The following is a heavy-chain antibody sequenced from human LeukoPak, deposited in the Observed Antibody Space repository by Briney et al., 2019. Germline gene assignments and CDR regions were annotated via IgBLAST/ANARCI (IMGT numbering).Heavy chain of an antibody. J-gene: IGHJ4*02. D-gene: IGHD4-11*01. CDR1: GGSISSGSYY. CDR3: AKALARGTVNYY. V-gene: IGHV3-23*01. Sequence: ETLSLTCTVSGGSISSGSYYWSWVRQAPGKGLEWVSAISGSGGSTYYADSVKGRFTISRDNSKNTLYLQMNSLRVEDTAVYYCAKALARGTVNYYWGQGTLVTVSS. CDR2: ISGSGGST.